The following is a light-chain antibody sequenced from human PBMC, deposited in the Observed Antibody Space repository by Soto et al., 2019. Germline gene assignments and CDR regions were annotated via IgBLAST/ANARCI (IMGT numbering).Light chain of an antibody. CDR2: DVS. CDR3: QQRSNWPRT. CDR1: YTVNSY. V-gene: IGKV3-11*01. Sequence: EIVLTQSPATLSLSPGERATLSCRASYTVNSYLAWYQQKPGQAPRLLIYDVSNRATGIPARFSGSGSGTDFTLTISSLEPEDFAVYYCQQRSNWPRTFGQGTKVEIK. J-gene: IGKJ1*01.